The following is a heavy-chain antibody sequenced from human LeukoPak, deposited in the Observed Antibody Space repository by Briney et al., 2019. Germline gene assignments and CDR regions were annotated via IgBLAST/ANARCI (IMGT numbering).Heavy chain of an antibody. Sequence: ASVKVSCKASGGTFSSYAISWVRQAPGQGLEWMGGIIPIFGTANYAQKFQGRVTITTDESTSTAYMELSSLRSEDTAVYYCAVTGDFRPPDYWGQGTLVTVSS. J-gene: IGHJ4*02. V-gene: IGHV1-69*05. CDR3: AVTGDFRPPDY. CDR2: IIPIFGTA. CDR1: GGTFSSYA. D-gene: IGHD7-27*01.